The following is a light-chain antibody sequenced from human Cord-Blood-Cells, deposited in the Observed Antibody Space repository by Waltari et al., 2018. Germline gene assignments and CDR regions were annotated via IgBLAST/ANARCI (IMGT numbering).Light chain of an antibody. J-gene: IGKJ4*01. Sequence: IQMTQSPSSLSASVGDRVTITCRASQSISSYLNWYQQKPGKAPKLLIYAESSLQSGVPSRFSGSGSGTDFTLTISSLQPEDFATYYCQQSYSTPLTFGGGTKVEIK. V-gene: IGKV1-39*01. CDR2: AES. CDR1: QSISSY. CDR3: QQSYSTPLT.